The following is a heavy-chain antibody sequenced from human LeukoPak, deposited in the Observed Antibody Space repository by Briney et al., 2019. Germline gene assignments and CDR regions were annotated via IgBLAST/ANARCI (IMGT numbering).Heavy chain of an antibody. Sequence: SETLSLTCTVSGVSISSYHWSWIRQPAGKGLEWIGRIHTSGSTNYNPSLKSRVTMSVDTSKNQFSLKLSSVTAADTALYYCARDKYLYDSRGYLFDYWGQGTLVTVSS. J-gene: IGHJ4*02. D-gene: IGHD3-22*01. CDR1: GVSISSYH. CDR2: IHTSGST. CDR3: ARDKYLYDSRGYLFDY. V-gene: IGHV4-4*07.